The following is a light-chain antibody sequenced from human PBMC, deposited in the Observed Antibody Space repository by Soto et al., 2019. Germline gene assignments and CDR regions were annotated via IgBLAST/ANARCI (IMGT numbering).Light chain of an antibody. CDR1: SSDVGGFNY. V-gene: IGLV2-11*01. CDR3: CSYAGSVV. CDR2: DVS. Sequence: QSALTQARSESGSPGQSVTISCTGTSSDVGGFNYVSWYQQHPGKAPKLMIYDVSKRPSGVPDRFSGSKSGNTASLTISGLQAEDEADYYCCSYAGSVVFGGGTKLTVL. J-gene: IGLJ2*01.